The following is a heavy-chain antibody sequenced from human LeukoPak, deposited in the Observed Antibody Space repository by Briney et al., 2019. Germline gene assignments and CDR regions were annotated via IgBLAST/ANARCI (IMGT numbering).Heavy chain of an antibody. CDR2: ILYDGSKK. Sequence: GGSLRLSCVASGFTFSHYSLHWVRQAPGRGLEWVTLILYDGSKKYYTDSVRGRFTISRDDSKNTLYLQMNSLRPEDTAIYYCARDGLTGRTDGTLDHWGQGTLVTVSS. CDR1: GFTFSHYS. J-gene: IGHJ4*02. D-gene: IGHD1-20*01. V-gene: IGHV3-30-3*01. CDR3: ARDGLTGRTDGTLDH.